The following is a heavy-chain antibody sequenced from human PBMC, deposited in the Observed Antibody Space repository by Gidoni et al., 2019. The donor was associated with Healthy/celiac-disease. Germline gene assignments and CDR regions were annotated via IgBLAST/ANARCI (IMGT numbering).Heavy chain of an antibody. Sequence: QVQLQESGPGLVKPSETLSLTCTVSGGPIRSYYWSWIRQPPGKGLEWIGYIYYSGSTNYNPSLKSRVTISVDTSKNQFSLKLSSVTAADTAVYYCARDRAYDSRVPLGMDVWGQGTTVTVSS. D-gene: IGHD3-22*01. J-gene: IGHJ6*02. CDR2: IYYSGST. CDR1: GGPIRSYY. CDR3: ARDRAYDSRVPLGMDV. V-gene: IGHV4-59*01.